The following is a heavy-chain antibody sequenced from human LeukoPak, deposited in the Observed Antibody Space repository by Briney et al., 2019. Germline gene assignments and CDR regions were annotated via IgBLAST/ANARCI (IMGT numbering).Heavy chain of an antibody. V-gene: IGHV1-3*01. D-gene: IGHD3-10*01. J-gene: IGHJ4*02. CDR2: INAGNGNT. Sequence: ALVKVSCKASGYTFTSYAMHWVRQAPGQRLEWMGWINAGNGNTKYSQKFQGRVTITRDTSASTAYMELSSLRSEDTAVYYCARLLWFGYYFDYWGQGTLVTVSS. CDR1: GYTFTSYA. CDR3: ARLLWFGYYFDY.